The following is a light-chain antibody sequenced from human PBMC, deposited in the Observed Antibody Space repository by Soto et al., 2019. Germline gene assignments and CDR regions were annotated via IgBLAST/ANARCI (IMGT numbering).Light chain of an antibody. CDR1: QGISND. CDR3: LQHNSYPWT. V-gene: IGKV1-17*01. J-gene: IGKJ1*01. CDR2: AAS. Sequence: DIQMTQSPSSLSASVGDRVTITCRASQGISNDLGWYQQRQGKAPKRLIYAASSLQIGVPSRFSGSGSGTEFTLAISSLQPEDFATYYCLQHNSYPWTFGQGTKVEIK.